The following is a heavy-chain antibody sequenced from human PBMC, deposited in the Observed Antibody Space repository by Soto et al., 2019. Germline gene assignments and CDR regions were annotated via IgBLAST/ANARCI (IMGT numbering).Heavy chain of an antibody. D-gene: IGHD1-26*01. CDR2: INSVSGGT. CDR1: GNTHTIYF. J-gene: IGHJ4*02. Sequence: QVQLVQSGAEMKQPGASVRVSCKASGNTHTIYFIHWLRQAPGQGLEWMGWINSVSGGTNFAHKFQGRVTMTRDTSTTTAFMELSGLTSDDTAVYYCARGGSYYAHWGQGTLVTVS. V-gene: IGHV1-2*02. CDR3: ARGGSYYAH.